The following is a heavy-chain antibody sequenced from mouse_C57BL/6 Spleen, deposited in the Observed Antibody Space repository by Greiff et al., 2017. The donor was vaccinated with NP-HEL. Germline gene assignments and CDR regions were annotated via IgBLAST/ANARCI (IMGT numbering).Heavy chain of an antibody. CDR3: AKGHYYGPYYYAMDY. Sequence: EVQLQESGPGLVKPSQSLSLTCSVTGYSITSGYYWNWIRQFPGNKLEWMGYISYDGSNNYNPSLKNRISITRDTSKNQFFLKLNSVTTEDTATYDCAKGHYYGPYYYAMDYWGQGTSVTVSS. CDR2: ISYDGSN. D-gene: IGHD1-2*01. V-gene: IGHV3-6*01. J-gene: IGHJ4*01. CDR1: GYSITSGYY.